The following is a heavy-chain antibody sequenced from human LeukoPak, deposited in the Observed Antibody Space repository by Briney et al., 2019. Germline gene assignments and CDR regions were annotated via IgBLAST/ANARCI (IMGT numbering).Heavy chain of an antibody. Sequence: SETLSLTCTVSGGSISGSSYYWGWIRQPPGKGLEWIESIYYSGSTYYNPSLKSRVTISVDKSKNQFSLKLSSVTAADTAVYYCARAGNYYDSSGNDAFDIWGQGTMVTVSS. J-gene: IGHJ3*02. CDR2: IYYSGST. D-gene: IGHD3-22*01. CDR1: GGSISGSSYY. V-gene: IGHV4-39*07. CDR3: ARAGNYYDSSGNDAFDI.